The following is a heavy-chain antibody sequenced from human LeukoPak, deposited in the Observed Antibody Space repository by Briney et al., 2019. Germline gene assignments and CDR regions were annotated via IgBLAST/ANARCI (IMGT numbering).Heavy chain of an antibody. V-gene: IGHV3-23*01. CDR3: AKDWGHCGDYLTYFDY. J-gene: IGHJ4*02. CDR1: GFTFSSYA. D-gene: IGHD4-17*01. Sequence: GGSLRLSCAASGFTFSSYAMSWVRQAPGKGLEWVSAISGSGGSTYYADSVKGRFTISRDNSKNTLYLQMNSLRAEDTAVYYCAKDWGHCGDYLTYFDYWGQGTLVTVSS. CDR2: ISGSGGST.